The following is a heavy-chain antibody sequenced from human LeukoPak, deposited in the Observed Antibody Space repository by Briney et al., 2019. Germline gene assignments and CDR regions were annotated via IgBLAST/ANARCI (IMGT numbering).Heavy chain of an antibody. CDR2: ISYDGSNK. J-gene: IGHJ4*02. CDR1: GFTFSSYG. D-gene: IGHD5-18*01. V-gene: IGHV3-30*18. CDR3: AKGAGTAMAFEFDY. Sequence: GGSLRLSCAASGFTFSSYGMHWVRQAPGKGLEWVAVISYDGSNKYYADSVKGRFTISRDNSKNTLYLQMNSLRAEDTAVYYCAKGAGTAMAFEFDYWGQGTLVTVSS.